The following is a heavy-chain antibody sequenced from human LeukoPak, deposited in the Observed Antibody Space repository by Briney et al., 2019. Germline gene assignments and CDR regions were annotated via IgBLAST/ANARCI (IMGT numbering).Heavy chain of an antibody. Sequence: PGGSLRLSCAASGFTFSSYEMNWVRQAPGKGLEWVSYISSGGNTRYYADSVKGRFTISGDNAKKSLYLQMNSLRAEDTAVYYCARDLIVGAHFDYWGQGTLVTVPS. D-gene: IGHD1-26*01. V-gene: IGHV3-48*03. CDR2: ISSGGNTR. CDR1: GFTFSSYE. J-gene: IGHJ4*02. CDR3: ARDLIVGAHFDY.